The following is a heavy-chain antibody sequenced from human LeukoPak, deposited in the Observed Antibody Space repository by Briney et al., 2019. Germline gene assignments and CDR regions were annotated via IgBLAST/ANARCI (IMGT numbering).Heavy chain of an antibody. D-gene: IGHD6-19*01. J-gene: IGHJ4*02. Sequence: PGGSLRLSCAASGFTFSSYAMSWVRQAPGKGLEWVSTISGSGGSTYYADSVKGRFTISRDNSKNTLYLQMNSLRAEDTVVYYCAKLRSSGWTDFDYWGQGTLVTVSS. CDR3: AKLRSSGWTDFDY. CDR2: ISGSGGST. V-gene: IGHV3-23*01. CDR1: GFTFSSYA.